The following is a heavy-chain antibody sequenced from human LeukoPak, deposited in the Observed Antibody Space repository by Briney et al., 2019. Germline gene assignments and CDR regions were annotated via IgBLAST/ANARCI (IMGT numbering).Heavy chain of an antibody. D-gene: IGHD3-22*01. CDR1: GGSFSGYY. V-gene: IGHV4-34*01. CDR3: ARSEGYYYRGPVGGRPGASEYFQH. Sequence: SETLSLTCAVYGGSFSGYYWSWIRQPPGKGLEWIGEINHSGSTNYNPSLKSRVTISVDASKNQFSLKLSSVTAADTAMYYCARSEGYYYRGPVGGRPGASEYFQHWGQGTLVTVSS. J-gene: IGHJ1*01. CDR2: INHSGST.